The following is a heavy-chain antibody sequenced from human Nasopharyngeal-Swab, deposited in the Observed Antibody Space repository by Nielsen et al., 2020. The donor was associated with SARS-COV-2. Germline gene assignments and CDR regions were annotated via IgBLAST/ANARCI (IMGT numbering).Heavy chain of an antibody. CDR3: AEGEMATTLYYFDY. Sequence: GGSLGLSCAASGFTFSSYWMSWVRQAPGKGLEWVAHIKQSGSGQYYADSVKGRFTISRDNAKNSLYLQMNSLRAEDTALYYCAEGEMATTLYYFDYWGQGTLVTVSS. CDR1: GFTFSSYW. V-gene: IGHV3-7*03. D-gene: IGHD5-24*01. CDR2: IKQSGSGQ. J-gene: IGHJ4*02.